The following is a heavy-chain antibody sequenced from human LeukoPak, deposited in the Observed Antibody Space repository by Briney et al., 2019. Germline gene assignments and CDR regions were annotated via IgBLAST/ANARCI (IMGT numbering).Heavy chain of an antibody. Sequence: SETLSLTCAVYGGSFSGYYWSWIRQPPGKGLEWIGEINHSGSTNYNPSLKSRVTISVDTSKNQFSLKLSSVTAADTAVCYCARPDRRFGREFDPWGQGTLVTVSS. CDR2: INHSGST. CDR1: GGSFSGYY. CDR3: ARPDRRFGREFDP. J-gene: IGHJ5*02. V-gene: IGHV4-34*01. D-gene: IGHD1-14*01.